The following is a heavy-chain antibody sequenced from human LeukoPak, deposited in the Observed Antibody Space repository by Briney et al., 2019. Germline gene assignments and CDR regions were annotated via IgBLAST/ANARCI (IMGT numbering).Heavy chain of an antibody. CDR1: GYTFTDYY. CDR2: INPNSGGT. CDR3: ARPQLLSPFDI. J-gene: IGHJ3*02. D-gene: IGHD3-10*01. Sequence: ASVKVSCKASGYTFTDYYIHSVRQAPGQGLEWLGWINPNSGGTKYAQKFQGRVTMTRDASISTAYMSRLKSDDTAVYYCARPQLLSPFDIWGQGTMVTVSS. V-gene: IGHV1-2*02.